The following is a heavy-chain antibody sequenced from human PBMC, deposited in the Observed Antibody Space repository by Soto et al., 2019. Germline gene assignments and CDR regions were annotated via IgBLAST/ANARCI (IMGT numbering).Heavy chain of an antibody. CDR2: IIPIFGAA. J-gene: IGHJ6*02. CDR1: GGTFSSFA. CDR3: ASPILPTPGYYYGMDV. D-gene: IGHD2-21*01. Sequence: QVQLVQSGAEVKKPGSSVKVSCQASGGTFSSFAINWVRQAPGQGLEWMGGIIPIFGAADYAQKFQGRVTITADESTSTAYMELSSLRSEDTAVYYCASPILPTPGYYYGMDVWGQGTTVTVSS. V-gene: IGHV1-69*12.